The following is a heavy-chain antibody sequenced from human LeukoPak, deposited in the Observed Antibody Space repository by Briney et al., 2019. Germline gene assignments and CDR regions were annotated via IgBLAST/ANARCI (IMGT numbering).Heavy chain of an antibody. CDR3: ARWRCYKQRGSCYQFDAFDI. J-gene: IGHJ3*02. CDR1: GFTFSNYA. V-gene: IGHV3-30*04. CDR2: ISHDGSKE. Sequence: PGGSLRLSCAASGFTFSNYAFHWVRQAPGKGLERVAVISHDGSKEYYADSVEGRFTISRDNSKNTLYLQMNSLRREDTAVYYCARWRCYKQRGSCYQFDAFDIWGQGTMVTVSS. D-gene: IGHD2-15*01.